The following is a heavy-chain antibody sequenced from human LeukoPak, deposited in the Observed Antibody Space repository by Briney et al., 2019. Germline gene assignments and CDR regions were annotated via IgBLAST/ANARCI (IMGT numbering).Heavy chain of an antibody. J-gene: IGHJ4*02. V-gene: IGHV3-23*01. CDR1: GFTFSSYA. CDR2: ISGSGGST. Sequence: GGALRLSCAASGFTFSSYAMSWVRQAPGKGLEWASAISGSGGSTYYADSVKGRFTISRDNSKNTLYLQMNSLRDEDTAVYYCAKGWIQLWCPFDYWGQGTLVTVSS. D-gene: IGHD5-18*01. CDR3: AKGWIQLWCPFDY.